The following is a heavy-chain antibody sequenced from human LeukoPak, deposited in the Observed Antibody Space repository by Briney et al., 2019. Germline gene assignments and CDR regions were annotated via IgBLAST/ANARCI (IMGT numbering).Heavy chain of an antibody. D-gene: IGHD3-22*01. V-gene: IGHV1-69*04. CDR2: IIPILGIA. CDR1: GGTFISYA. Sequence: GASVKVSCKASGGTFISYAISWVRQAPGQGREWMGRIIPILGIANYAQKFQGRVTITADKSTSTAYMELSSLRSEDTAVYYCAIDSSGYYSIPTYYFDYWGQGTLVTVSS. J-gene: IGHJ4*02. CDR3: AIDSSGYYSIPTYYFDY.